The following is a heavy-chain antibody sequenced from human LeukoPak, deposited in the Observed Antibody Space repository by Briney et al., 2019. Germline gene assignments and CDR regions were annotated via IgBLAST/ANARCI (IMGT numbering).Heavy chain of an antibody. CDR3: AREIRGWPYYYYGMDV. CDR2: IKQDGSEK. CDR1: GFTFSSYW. Sequence: GGSLRLSCAASGFTFSSYWMSWVRQAPGKGLEWVANIKQDGSEKYYVDSVKGRFTISRDNAKNSLYLQMNGLRAEDTAVYYCAREIRGWPYYYYGMDVWGQGTTVTVSS. D-gene: IGHD6-19*01. V-gene: IGHV3-7*01. J-gene: IGHJ6*02.